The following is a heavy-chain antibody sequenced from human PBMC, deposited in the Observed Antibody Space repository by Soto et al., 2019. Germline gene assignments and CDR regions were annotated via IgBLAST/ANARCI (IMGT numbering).Heavy chain of an antibody. CDR3: ASTHIVVVTDAFDI. J-gene: IGHJ3*02. D-gene: IGHD2-21*02. CDR2: IYYSGTT. V-gene: IGHV4-59*01. Sequence: XETLSLTGTVSGGSIGSYYWGWIRQPPGKGLDWIGYIYYSGTTNYNPSLKSRVTISVDTSKSQFSLKLSSVTAADTAVYYCASTHIVVVTDAFDISGQGTMVTVSS. CDR1: GGSIGSYY.